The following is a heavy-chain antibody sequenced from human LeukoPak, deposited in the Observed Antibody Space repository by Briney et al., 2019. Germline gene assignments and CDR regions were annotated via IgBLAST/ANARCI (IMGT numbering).Heavy chain of an antibody. J-gene: IGHJ6*03. Sequence: KPSETLSLTCTVSGGSISSYYWSWIRQPPGKGLEWIGYIYYSGSTNYNPSLKSRVTISVDTSKNQFSLKLSSVTAADTAVYYCAREESLGYFYYMDVWGKGTTVTVSS. CDR2: IYYSGST. V-gene: IGHV4-59*01. CDR3: AREESLGYFYYMDV. D-gene: IGHD2/OR15-2a*01. CDR1: GGSISSYY.